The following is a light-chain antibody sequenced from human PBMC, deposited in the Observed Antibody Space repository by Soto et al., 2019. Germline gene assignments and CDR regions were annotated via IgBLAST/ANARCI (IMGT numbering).Light chain of an antibody. CDR1: SSDVGFYNY. CDR2: EVT. CDR3: CSYTTSSTRV. V-gene: IGLV2-14*01. Sequence: QSVLTQPASVSGSPGQSIAISCTGSSSDVGFYNYISWYQQHPGKVPQLIIYEVTNRPSGVSNRFSGSKSGNTASLTISGLQAEDEADYYCCSYTTSSTRVXGTGTKVTVL. J-gene: IGLJ1*01.